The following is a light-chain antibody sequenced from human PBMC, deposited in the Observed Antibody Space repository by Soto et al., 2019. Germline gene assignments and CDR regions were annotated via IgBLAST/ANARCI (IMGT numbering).Light chain of an antibody. V-gene: IGKV1-39*01. CDR1: QSISSY. CDR2: AAS. CDR3: QQSYSTLLLT. Sequence: DIQMTQYTYSLSASVGDRVTITCRASQSISSYLNWYQQKPGKAPKLLIYAASSLQSGVPSRFSGSGSGTDFTLTISSLQPEDFATYYCQQSYSTLLLTFGGGTKVDIK. J-gene: IGKJ4*01.